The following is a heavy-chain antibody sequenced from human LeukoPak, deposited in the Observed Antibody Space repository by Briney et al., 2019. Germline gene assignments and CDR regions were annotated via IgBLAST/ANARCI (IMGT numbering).Heavy chain of an antibody. D-gene: IGHD6-19*01. J-gene: IGHJ5*02. CDR1: GFTISTHC. CDR2: IAHDGGSQ. CDR3: AKDWGSSGWYNYFDP. Sequence: PGTSLRLSCVVSGFTISTHCMHWVRQAPGKGLDWVAMIAHDGGSQYYGDSVKGRFTISRDNSKNTVYLQMNSLRAEDTAVYHCAKDWGSSGWYNYFDPWGQGTLVTVSS. V-gene: IGHV3-30*18.